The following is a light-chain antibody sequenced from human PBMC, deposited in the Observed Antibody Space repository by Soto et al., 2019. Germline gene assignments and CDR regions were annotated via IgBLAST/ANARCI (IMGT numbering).Light chain of an antibody. Sequence: EIVLTQSPGILSLSPGERATLSCRASQSVTSSYLAWYQQKPGQAPRLLIYGASTRATGIPDRFSGSGSGTDFTLTINSLEPDDFAVYYCQQRDSWPITFGQGTRLEIK. V-gene: IGKV3D-20*02. J-gene: IGKJ5*01. CDR3: QQRDSWPIT. CDR2: GAS. CDR1: QSVTSSY.